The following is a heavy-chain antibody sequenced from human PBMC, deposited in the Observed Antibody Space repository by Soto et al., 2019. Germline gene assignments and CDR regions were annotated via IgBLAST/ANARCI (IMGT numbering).Heavy chain of an antibody. Sequence: SVKLSCKASGYTFTSYGISCVRQAPEQGLEWMGGIIPIFGTANYAQKFQGRVTITADESTSTAYMELSSLRFEDTAVYYCARDNGDGYNPYYFDYWGQGTLVTVPQ. CDR3: ARDNGDGYNPYYFDY. J-gene: IGHJ4*02. V-gene: IGHV1-69*13. D-gene: IGHD5-12*01. CDR1: GYTFTSYG. CDR2: IIPIFGTA.